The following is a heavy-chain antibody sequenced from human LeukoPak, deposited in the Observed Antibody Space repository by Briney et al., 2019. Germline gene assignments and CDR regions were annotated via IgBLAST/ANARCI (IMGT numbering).Heavy chain of an antibody. CDR3: VTHTAMANFDF. J-gene: IGHJ4*02. V-gene: IGHV3-64D*06. D-gene: IGHD5-18*01. CDR2: ISSNGGST. Sequence: GGSLRLSCSASGFTFSSYAMHWVRQAPGKGLEYVSAISSNGGSTYYADTVKGRFTISRDNSKNTLYLQMSSLRAEDAAVYYCVTHTAMANFDFWGQGTLVTVSS. CDR1: GFTFSSYA.